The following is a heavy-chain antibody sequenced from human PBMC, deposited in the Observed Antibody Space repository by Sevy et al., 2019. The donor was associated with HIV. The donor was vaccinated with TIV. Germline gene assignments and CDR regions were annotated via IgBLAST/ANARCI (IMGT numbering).Heavy chain of an antibody. CDR3: TRNGGAFDNGFDP. V-gene: IGHV3-48*03. J-gene: IGHJ5*02. Sequence: GESLKISCTASGFTFSSYDMNWVRQAPGKGLEWVSKISSSGSSIYYADSVKGRFTISRDNAKNSLNLQMNSLRAEDTAVYYCTRNGGAFDNGFDPWGQEPWSPSPQ. CDR2: ISSSGSSI. D-gene: IGHD2-8*01. CDR1: GFTFSSYD.